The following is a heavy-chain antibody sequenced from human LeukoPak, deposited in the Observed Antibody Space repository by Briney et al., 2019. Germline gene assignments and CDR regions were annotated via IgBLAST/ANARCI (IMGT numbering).Heavy chain of an antibody. CDR1: GFTFSSYS. V-gene: IGHV3-21*01. CDR3: AREAQEVVVVIGSYYYYYYMDV. J-gene: IGHJ6*03. Sequence: GGSLRLSCAASGFTFSSYSMNWVRQAPGKGLEGVSSISSSSSYIYYADSVKGRFTISRDNAKNSLYLQMNSLRAEDTAVYYCAREAQEVVVVIGSYYYYYYMDVWGKGTTVTVSS. D-gene: IGHD3-22*01. CDR2: ISSSSSYI.